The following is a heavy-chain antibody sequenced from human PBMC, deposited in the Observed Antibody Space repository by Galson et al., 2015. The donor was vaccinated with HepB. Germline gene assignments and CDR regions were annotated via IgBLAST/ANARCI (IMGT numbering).Heavy chain of an antibody. J-gene: IGHJ3*02. CDR1: GFTFSSYA. D-gene: IGHD3-22*01. V-gene: IGHV3-23*01. CDR3: LTMIVVVDSLGDAFDI. Sequence: SLRLSCAASGFTFSSYAMSWVRQAPGKGLEWVSAISGSGGSTYYADSVKGRFTISRDNSKNTLYLQMNSLRAEDTAVYYCLTMIVVVDSLGDAFDIWGQGTLVTVSS. CDR2: ISGSGGST.